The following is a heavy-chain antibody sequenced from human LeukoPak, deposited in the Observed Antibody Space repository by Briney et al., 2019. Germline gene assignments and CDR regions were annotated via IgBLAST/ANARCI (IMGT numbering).Heavy chain of an antibody. V-gene: IGHV4-34*01. CDR2: INHSGST. CDR3: ARDRDIVVVVAADAFDI. Sequence: SETLSLTCAVYGGSFSGYYWSWIRQPPGKGLEWIGEINHSGSTNYNPSLKSRVTISVDTSKNQFSLKLSSVTAADTAVYYCARDRDIVVVVAADAFDIWGQGTMVTVSS. CDR1: GGSFSGYY. J-gene: IGHJ3*02. D-gene: IGHD2-15*01.